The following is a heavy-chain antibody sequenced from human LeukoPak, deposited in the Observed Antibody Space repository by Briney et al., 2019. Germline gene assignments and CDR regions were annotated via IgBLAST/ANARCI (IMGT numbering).Heavy chain of an antibody. J-gene: IGHJ3*02. CDR3: ARVYYDSSGYYPKHAFDI. CDR1: GYTFTSYY. Sequence: ASVKVSCKASGYTFTSYYMHWVRQAPGQGLEWMGIINPSGCSTSYAQKFQRRVTMTRDTSTSTVYRELSSLRSEDTAVYYCARVYYDSSGYYPKHAFDIWGQGTMVTVSS. D-gene: IGHD3-22*01. V-gene: IGHV1-46*03. CDR2: INPSGCST.